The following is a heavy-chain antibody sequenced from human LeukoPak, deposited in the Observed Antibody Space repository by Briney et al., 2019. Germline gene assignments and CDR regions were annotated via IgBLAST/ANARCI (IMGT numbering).Heavy chain of an antibody. CDR1: GYTFTSYG. CDR2: ISAYNGNT. V-gene: IGHV1-18*01. J-gene: IGHJ6*02. Sequence: ASVKVSCKASGYTFTSYGISWVRQAPGQGPEWMGWISAYNGNTNYAQKLQGRVTMTTDTSTSTAYMELRSLRSDDTAVYYCARVASTSLQTYYGMDVWGQGTTVTVSS. CDR3: ARVASTSLQTYYGMDV. D-gene: IGHD2-2*01.